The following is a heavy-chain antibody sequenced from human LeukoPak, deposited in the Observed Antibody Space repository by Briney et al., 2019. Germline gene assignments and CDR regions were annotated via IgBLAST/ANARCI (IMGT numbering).Heavy chain of an antibody. CDR2: ISYDGSNK. J-gene: IGHJ4*02. CDR3: AKAYRYSGSDFDY. V-gene: IGHV3-30-3*02. Sequence: SCKASGGTFSSYAISWVRQAPGKGLEWVAVISYDGSNKYYADSVKGRFTISRDNSKNTLYLQMNSLRAEDTAVYYCAKAYRYSGSDFDYWGQGTLVTVSS. D-gene: IGHD1-26*01. CDR1: GGTFSSYA.